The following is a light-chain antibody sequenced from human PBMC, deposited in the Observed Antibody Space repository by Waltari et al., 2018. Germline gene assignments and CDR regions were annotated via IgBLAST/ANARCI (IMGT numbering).Light chain of an antibody. CDR1: SSDVGGYNS. V-gene: IGLV2-14*01. Sequence: QSALTQPASVSGSPGQSLTISCTGTSSDVGGYNSVSWYQQHPGKAPKLMIYDVSNRPSGVSNRFSGSKSGNTASLTISGLQAEDEADYYCSSYTSSSTHYVFGTGTKVTVL. J-gene: IGLJ1*01. CDR3: SSYTSSSTHYV. CDR2: DVS.